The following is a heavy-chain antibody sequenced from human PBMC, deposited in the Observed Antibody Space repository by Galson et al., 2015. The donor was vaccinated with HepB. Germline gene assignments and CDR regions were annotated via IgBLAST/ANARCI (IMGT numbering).Heavy chain of an antibody. J-gene: IGHJ6*03. CDR3: AKASGPDYYMDV. CDR1: EFTFSNHG. D-gene: IGHD3-10*01. Sequence: SLRLSCAASEFTFSNHGMHWVRQTPGKGLEWVALISSAGTRKYFADSVKGRFTISRDNSKNTLYLQMNSLRSEDTAVYYCAKASGPDYYMDVWGKGTTV. V-gene: IGHV3-30*18. CDR2: ISSAGTRK.